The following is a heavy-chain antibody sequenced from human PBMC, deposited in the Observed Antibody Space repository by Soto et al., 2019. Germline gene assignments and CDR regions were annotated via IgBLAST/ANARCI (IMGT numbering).Heavy chain of an antibody. D-gene: IGHD2-2*01. CDR2: IIPIFGTA. Sequence: SVKVSCKASGGTFSSYAISWGRQARGQGLEWMGGIIPIFGTANYAQKFQGRVTITADESTSTAYMELSSLRSEDTAVYYCARAWGVVVPASNWFDPWGQGTLVTVSS. V-gene: IGHV1-69*13. CDR3: ARAWGVVVPASNWFDP. J-gene: IGHJ5*02. CDR1: GGTFSSYA.